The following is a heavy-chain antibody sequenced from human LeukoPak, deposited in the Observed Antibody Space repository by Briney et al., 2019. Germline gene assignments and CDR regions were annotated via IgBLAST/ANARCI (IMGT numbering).Heavy chain of an antibody. J-gene: IGHJ4*02. Sequence: GGSLRLSCAVSGFTFSSYWMSWVRQAPGKGLEWVANIKQDGSEKYYVDSVKGRFTISRDNAKNSLYLQMNSLRAEDTAVYYCARESIAATFYYFDYWGQGTLVTVSS. CDR1: GFTFSSYW. D-gene: IGHD6-6*01. CDR2: IKQDGSEK. CDR3: ARESIAATFYYFDY. V-gene: IGHV3-7*01.